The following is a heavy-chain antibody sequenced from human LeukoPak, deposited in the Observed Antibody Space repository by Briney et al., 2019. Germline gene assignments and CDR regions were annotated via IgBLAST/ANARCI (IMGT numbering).Heavy chain of an antibody. CDR3: HQRVLDDYYGMDV. CDR2: IKHSGST. CDR1: GESFSGYS. Sequence: SETLSLTCAVYGESFSGYSWSWIRQPPGKGLEFIGEIKHSGSTNYNPSLKSRVTISVDTSKNQFSLNLSSVTAADTAVYYCHQRVLDDYYGMDVWAKGPRSPS. J-gene: IGHJ6*02. V-gene: IGHV4-34*01.